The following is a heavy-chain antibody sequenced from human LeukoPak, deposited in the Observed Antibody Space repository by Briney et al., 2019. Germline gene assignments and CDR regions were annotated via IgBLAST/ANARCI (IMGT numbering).Heavy chain of an antibody. CDR3: AREGFLEWLTGFDP. D-gene: IGHD3-3*01. V-gene: IGHV4-59*01. Sequence: NSSETLSLTCTVSGGSISSYYWSWIRQPPGKGLEWIGYIYYSGSTNYNPSLKSRVTISVDTSKNQFSLKLSSVTAADTAVYYCAREGFLEWLTGFDPWGQGTLVTVSS. J-gene: IGHJ5*02. CDR1: GGSISSYY. CDR2: IYYSGST.